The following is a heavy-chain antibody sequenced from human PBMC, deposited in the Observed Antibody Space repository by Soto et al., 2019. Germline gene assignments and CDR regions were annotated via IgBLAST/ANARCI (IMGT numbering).Heavy chain of an antibody. CDR1: GYTFTGYY. J-gene: IGHJ6*02. D-gene: IGHD6-6*01. CDR3: ARLRISSSHYYYYYGMDV. CDR2: INPNSGGT. V-gene: IGHV1-2*02. Sequence: ASVKVSCKASGYTFTGYYMHWVRQAPGQGLEWMGWINPNSGGTNYAQKFQGRVTMTRDTSISTAYMELSRLRSDDTAVYYCARLRISSSHYYYYYGMDVWGQGTTVTVSS.